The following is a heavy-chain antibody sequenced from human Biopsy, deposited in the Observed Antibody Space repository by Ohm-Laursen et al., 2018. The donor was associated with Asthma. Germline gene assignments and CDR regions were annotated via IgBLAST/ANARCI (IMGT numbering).Heavy chain of an antibody. CDR2: INCSGST. CDR3: ARDLSGYCTSSACYGFDS. D-gene: IGHD2-8*01. Sequence: TLSLTCTVSGGSLSSGPYYWSWVRQHPGKGLEWIGYINCSGSTFYSPSLESRVTVSVDTSKNQFSLKLSSVTAADTAVYYCARDLSGYCTSSACYGFDSWGQGTLVTVSS. CDR1: GGSLSSGPYY. V-gene: IGHV4-31*03. J-gene: IGHJ5*01.